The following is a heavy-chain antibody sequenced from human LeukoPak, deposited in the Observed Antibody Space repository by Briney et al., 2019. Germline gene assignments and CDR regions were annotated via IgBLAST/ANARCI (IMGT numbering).Heavy chain of an antibody. V-gene: IGHV4-38-2*02. CDR2: IYHSGST. CDR1: GYSISSGYY. D-gene: IGHD2-2*01. CDR3: ATQPVLPAAKE. J-gene: IGHJ4*02. Sequence: PSETLSHTCTVSGYSISSGYYWGWIRQPPGKGLAWIGSIYHSGSTYYNPSLKSRVTISVDTSKNQFSLKLSSVTAADTAVYYGATQPVLPAAKEWGQGTLVTVSS.